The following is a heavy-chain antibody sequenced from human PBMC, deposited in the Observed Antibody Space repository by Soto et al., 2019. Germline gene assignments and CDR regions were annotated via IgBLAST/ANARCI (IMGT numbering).Heavy chain of an antibody. CDR3: ARAPGRDGFSH. J-gene: IGHJ4*02. V-gene: IGHV1-2*02. CDR2: FNPNSGGT. Sequence: GGSVKVACKASGYSFTYYYIHWLRQAPGQGLEWMGWFNPNSGGTNFALAFLGRVTMTMDTSINTAYMVLSRLTSDDTAVYFCARAPGRDGFSHWGQGTLVTVSS. D-gene: IGHD2-15*01. CDR1: GYSFTYYY.